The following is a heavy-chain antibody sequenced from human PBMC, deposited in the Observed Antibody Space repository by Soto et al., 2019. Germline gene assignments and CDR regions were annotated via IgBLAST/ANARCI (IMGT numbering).Heavy chain of an antibody. Sequence: SLRLSCAASGFTFSSYAMSWVRQAPGKGLEWVSAISGSGGSTYYADSVKGRFTISRDNSKNTLYLQMNSLRAEDTAVYYCVRSSGYRAYYFDYWGQGTLVTVSS. J-gene: IGHJ4*02. V-gene: IGHV3-23*01. CDR2: ISGSGGST. CDR3: VRSSGYRAYYFDY. D-gene: IGHD3-10*01. CDR1: GFTFSSYA.